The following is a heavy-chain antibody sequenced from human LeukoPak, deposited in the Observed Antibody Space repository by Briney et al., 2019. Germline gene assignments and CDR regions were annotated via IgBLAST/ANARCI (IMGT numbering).Heavy chain of an antibody. CDR3: AKDLWFGELSSGNWFDP. Sequence: PGGSLRLSCAATGFTFSSYAMNLVRQAPGKGLEWVSAISGSGGSTYYADSVEGRFTISRDNSKNTLYLQMNSLRAEDTAVYYCAKDLWFGELSSGNWFDPWGQGTLVTVSS. V-gene: IGHV3-23*01. CDR2: ISGSGGST. D-gene: IGHD3-10*01. CDR1: GFTFSSYA. J-gene: IGHJ5*02.